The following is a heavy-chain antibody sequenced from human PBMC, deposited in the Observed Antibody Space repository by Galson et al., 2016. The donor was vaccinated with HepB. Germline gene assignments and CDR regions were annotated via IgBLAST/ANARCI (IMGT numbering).Heavy chain of an antibody. CDR3: ARGRGRTWPTSDY. CDR2: INDGGIT. CDR1: GGSISGYH. D-gene: IGHD2/OR15-2a*01. V-gene: IGHV4-34*01. J-gene: IGHJ4*02. Sequence: SETLSLTCDVHGGSISGYHWNWIRQPPGKGLEWLGEINDGGITSYSPSLESRVTVSVDLSKRQLSLNLVAVTAADTAVYYCARGRGRTWPTSDYWGQGVLVTVSS.